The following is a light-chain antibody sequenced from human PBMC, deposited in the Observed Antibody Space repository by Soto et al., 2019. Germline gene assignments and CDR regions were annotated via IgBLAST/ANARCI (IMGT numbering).Light chain of an antibody. V-gene: IGKV1-16*01. CDR1: QGVTNF. CDR3: QHYSTYPIT. CDR2: AAS. J-gene: IGKJ5*01. Sequence: DIQMTQSPFLLSASVGDSVTITCRASQGVTNFVAWFQQKPGKAPKSLIYAASSLRSGVPSRFSGSGSGTDFTLTISSLQPDDVATYFCQHYSTYPITFGQGTRLEIK.